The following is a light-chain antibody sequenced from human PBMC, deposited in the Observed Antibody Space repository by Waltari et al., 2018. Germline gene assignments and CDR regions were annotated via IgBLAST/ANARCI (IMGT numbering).Light chain of an antibody. CDR1: QDISNY. CDR2: SAS. J-gene: IGKJ4*01. V-gene: IGKV1-33*01. Sequence: DIQMTPSPSSLSVSVGDRVTITCQASQDISNYLKWYQQKPGKAPKLLIYSASSLETGVPSRFSGSRSGTHFTFTISSLQPEDIATYYCQQYDNLPGTFGGGTKVEIK. CDR3: QQYDNLPGT.